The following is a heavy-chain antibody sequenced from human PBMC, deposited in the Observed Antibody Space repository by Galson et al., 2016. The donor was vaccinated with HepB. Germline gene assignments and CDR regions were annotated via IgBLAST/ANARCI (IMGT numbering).Heavy chain of an antibody. CDR1: GYPYISYG. V-gene: IGHV1-18*01. D-gene: IGHD3-3*01. CDR2: MSASNGST. J-gene: IGHJ5*02. CDR3: ARSSFGVSNP. Sequence: CKASGYPYISYGINWVRQAPGQGLEWMGWMSASNGSTDYAQKFHGRVTMTTDTSTNTAYMELRSLRSDDTAMYYCARSSFGVSNPWGQGTLVTAPS.